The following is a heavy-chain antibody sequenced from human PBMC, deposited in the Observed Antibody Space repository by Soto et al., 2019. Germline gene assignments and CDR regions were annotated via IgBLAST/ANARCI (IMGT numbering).Heavy chain of an antibody. CDR3: ARGGLFRQPPFDD. CDR2: TYYRSKWYN. D-gene: IGHD1-1*01. CDR1: GGSVCSNRAA. V-gene: IGHV6-1*01. J-gene: IGHJ4*02. Sequence: SQTLSLTGVISGGSVCSNRAAWNWIRHSPWIGLEWLGRTYYRSKWYNDYAVSVKSRITINPDTSKNQFSLQLNSVTPEDTAVYYCARGGLFRQPPFDDWAQGTLVTVLS.